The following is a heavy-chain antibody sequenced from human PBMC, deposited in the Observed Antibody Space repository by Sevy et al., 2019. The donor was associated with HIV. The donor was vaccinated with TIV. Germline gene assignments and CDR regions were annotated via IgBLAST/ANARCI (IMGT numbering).Heavy chain of an antibody. Sequence: GGSLRLSCAASGFTFSSYSMNWVRQAPGKGLEWVSSISSSSSYIYYADSVKGRFTISRDNAKNSLYLQMNGLRAEDTAVYYCARDPLGGSGSSDDAFDIWGQGTMVTVSS. CDR2: ISSSSSYI. CDR3: ARDPLGGSGSSDDAFDI. D-gene: IGHD1-26*01. V-gene: IGHV3-21*01. J-gene: IGHJ3*02. CDR1: GFTFSSYS.